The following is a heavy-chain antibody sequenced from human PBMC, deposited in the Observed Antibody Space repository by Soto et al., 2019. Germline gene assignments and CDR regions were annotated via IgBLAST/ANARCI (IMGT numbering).Heavy chain of an antibody. D-gene: IGHD2-15*01. Sequence: SDTLSLTCTVSGGSISSGGYYWSWIRQHPGKGLEWIGYIYYSGSTNYNPSLRSRVTISVDTSKNQFSLKLSSVTAADTAVYYCARHESGVVVAAVPYFQHWGHGTLITVSS. CDR2: IYYSGST. CDR1: GGSISSGGYY. CDR3: ARHESGVVVAAVPYFQH. V-gene: IGHV4-61*08. J-gene: IGHJ1*01.